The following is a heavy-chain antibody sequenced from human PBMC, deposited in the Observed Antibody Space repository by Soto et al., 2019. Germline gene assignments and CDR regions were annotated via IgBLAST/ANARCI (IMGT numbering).Heavy chain of an antibody. Sequence: SETLSLTCTVSGGSVSSGSYYWSWIRQPPGKGLEWIGYIYYSGSTNYNPSLKSRVTLSVDTSKNQFSLRLTSVTAEDTAVYYCARHEGNGNVWPLDYWGQGILVTVSS. CDR1: GGSVSSGSYY. J-gene: IGHJ4*02. D-gene: IGHD2-8*01. CDR2: IYYSGST. V-gene: IGHV4-61*01. CDR3: ARHEGNGNVWPLDY.